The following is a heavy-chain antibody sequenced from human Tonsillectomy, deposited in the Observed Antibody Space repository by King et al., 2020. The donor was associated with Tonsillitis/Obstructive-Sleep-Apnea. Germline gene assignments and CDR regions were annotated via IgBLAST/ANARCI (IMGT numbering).Heavy chain of an antibody. D-gene: IGHD2-15*01. Sequence: VQLVESGGGLVQPGGSLRLSCVASGFTFSNYWMYWVRHVPGEGLVWVSRINNDGRSNTYADSVKGRFTISRDNAENTLYLQMNSLRPEDTAVYHCARGGAKGSTDYWGQGTLVTVSS. V-gene: IGHV3-74*01. CDR3: ARGGAKGSTDY. CDR2: INNDGRSN. CDR1: GFTFSNYW. J-gene: IGHJ4*02.